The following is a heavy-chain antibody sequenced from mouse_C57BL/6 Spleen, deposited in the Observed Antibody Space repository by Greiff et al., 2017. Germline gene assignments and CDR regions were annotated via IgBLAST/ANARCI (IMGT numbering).Heavy chain of an antibody. CDR1: GFSLTSYG. CDR3: AKKYDYDDAGYAMDY. CDR2: IWRGGST. J-gene: IGHJ4*01. D-gene: IGHD2-4*01. V-gene: IGHV2-5*01. Sequence: QVQLKQSGPGLVQPSQSLSITCTVSGFSLTSYGVHWVRQSPGKGLEWLGVIWRGGSTDYNAAFMSRLSITKDNSKSQVFFKMNSLQADDTAIYYCAKKYDYDDAGYAMDYWGQGTSVTVSS.